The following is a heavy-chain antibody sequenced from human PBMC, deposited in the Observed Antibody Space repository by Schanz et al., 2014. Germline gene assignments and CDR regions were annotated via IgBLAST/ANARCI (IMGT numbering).Heavy chain of an antibody. CDR1: GVSIGGYY. CDR2: IHYSGNS. D-gene: IGHD3-22*01. CDR3: ARSEPLPTDDNTAYFLDY. J-gene: IGHJ4*02. Sequence: QVQLQESGPGLVKPSETLSLTCTVSGVSIGGYYWSWIRQPPGKGLEWIGYIHYSGNSNYNPSLKSRVTISLDTSKSQFSLKLTSVTAADTAVYYCARSEPLPTDDNTAYFLDYWGQGTLVTVSS. V-gene: IGHV4-59*01.